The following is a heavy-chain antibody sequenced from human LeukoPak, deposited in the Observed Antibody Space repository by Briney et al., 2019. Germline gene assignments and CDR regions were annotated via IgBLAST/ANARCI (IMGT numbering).Heavy chain of an antibody. V-gene: IGHV4-59*13. CDR1: PGSIYTYY. D-gene: IGHD1-26*01. Sequence: PSETLSLMCTVSPGSIYTYYWSWIRQPPGKGLEWIGYVYYSGSTNYNPSLKGRVTISLDTSKDQFSLKLSSVTVADTAVYYCASSQWVAPGSYWGQGILVTVSS. J-gene: IGHJ4*02. CDR3: ASSQWVAPGSY. CDR2: VYYSGST.